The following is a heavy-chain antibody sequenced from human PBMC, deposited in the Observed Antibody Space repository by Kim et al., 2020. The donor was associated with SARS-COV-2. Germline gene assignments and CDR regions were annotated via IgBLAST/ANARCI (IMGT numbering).Heavy chain of an antibody. Sequence: GGSLRLSCAASGFTFSSYAMNWVRQAPGKGLEWVAAISYDGSNKYYADSVKGRFTISRDNSKNTLYLQMNSLRAEDTAVYYCARDSGSYYFDYWGQGTLVTVSS. D-gene: IGHD1-26*01. V-gene: IGHV3-30-3*01. CDR3: ARDSGSYYFDY. CDR2: ISYDGSNK. J-gene: IGHJ4*02. CDR1: GFTFSSYA.